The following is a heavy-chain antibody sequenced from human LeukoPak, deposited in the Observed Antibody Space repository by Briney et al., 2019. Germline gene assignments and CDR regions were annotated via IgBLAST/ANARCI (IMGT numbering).Heavy chain of an antibody. CDR2: INHSGST. CDR3: ERGVTYYYGSGSYYMFDY. Sequence: SETLSLTCAVYGGSFSGYYWSWIRQPPGKGLEWIGEINHSGSTNYNPSLKSRVTISVDTSKNQFSLKLSSVTAADTAVYYCERGVTYYYGSGSYYMFDYWGQGTLVTVSS. CDR1: GGSFSGYY. D-gene: IGHD3-10*01. V-gene: IGHV4-34*01. J-gene: IGHJ4*02.